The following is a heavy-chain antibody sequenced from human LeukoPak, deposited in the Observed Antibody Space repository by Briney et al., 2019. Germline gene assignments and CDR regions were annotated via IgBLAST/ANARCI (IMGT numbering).Heavy chain of an antibody. V-gene: IGHV3-23*01. CDR2: ISGSGGNT. Sequence: GGSLRLSCAASGFTFSSYAMSWVRQAPGKGLEWVSAISGSGGNTYYADSVKGRFTISRDNSKNTLYLQMNSLRAEDTAIYYCAKSTRSNSARSAFDIWGQGTMVTVSS. CDR3: AKSTRSNSARSAFDI. J-gene: IGHJ3*02. CDR1: GFTFSSYA. D-gene: IGHD1-26*01.